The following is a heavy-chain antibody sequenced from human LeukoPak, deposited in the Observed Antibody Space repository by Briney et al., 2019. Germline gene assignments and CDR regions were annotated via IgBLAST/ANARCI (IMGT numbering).Heavy chain of an antibody. CDR2: IYYSGST. CDR3: ARQGSYDSSGYYYKWYFDL. Sequence: PSETLSLTCTVSGGSISSSSYYWGWIRQPPGKGLEWIGSIYYSGSTYYNPSFKSRVTISVDTSKNQFSLKLSSVTAADTAVYYCARQGSYDSSGYYYKWYFDLWGRGTLVTVSS. J-gene: IGHJ2*01. CDR1: GGSISSSSYY. D-gene: IGHD3-22*01. V-gene: IGHV4-39*01.